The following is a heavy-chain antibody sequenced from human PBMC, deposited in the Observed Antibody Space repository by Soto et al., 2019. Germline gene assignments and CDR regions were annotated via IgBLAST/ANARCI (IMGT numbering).Heavy chain of an antibody. CDR3: ARGTVYYCPNDKCGFFFDH. J-gene: IGHJ4*02. V-gene: IGHV4-31*03. D-gene: IGHD2-8*01. CDR2: IDTNGDT. Sequence: QVQLQESGSGLLKPSQTLSLDCSVSGDSLRRGFHHWSWIRQTPGKGLQLIWYIDTNGDTHYDPSLRNRLNMSIVTTESRFSLKVTSVTAADTAVYYCARGTVYYCPNDKCGFFFDHWGQGALVTVTS. CDR1: GDSLRRGFHH.